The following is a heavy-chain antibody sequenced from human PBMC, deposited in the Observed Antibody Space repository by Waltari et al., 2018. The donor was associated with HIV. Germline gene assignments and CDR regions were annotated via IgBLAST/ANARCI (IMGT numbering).Heavy chain of an antibody. J-gene: IGHJ2*01. CDR1: GYTFNSYG. V-gene: IGHV1-18*01. D-gene: IGHD2-21*01. Sequence: QAQLVQSGPEVKKPGASVKVSCRASGYTFNSYGISWVRQAPGQGLEWMGWISTDNGYTNYAQKLQGRVTMTTDSSTTTAYMELRSLRSDDTAVYYCARDLYSASLYYWYFDLWGRGTLVTVSS. CDR3: ARDLYSASLYYWYFDL. CDR2: ISTDNGYT.